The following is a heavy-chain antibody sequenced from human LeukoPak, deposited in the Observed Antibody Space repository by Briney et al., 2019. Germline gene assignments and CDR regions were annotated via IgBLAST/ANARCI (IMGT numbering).Heavy chain of an antibody. CDR1: GGYFSGNY. J-gene: IGHJ6*02. CDR3: ARDRKYCDDSGCYSTSYCYGLDV. Sequence: SETLSLTCSISGGYFSGNYWSWIRQTPGKGLEWIGYIYYSGSTNYNPSLKSRVAISADTSKNQFSLKLSSVTAADTAVYYCARDRKYCDDSGCYSTSYCYGLDVWGRGTTVTVSS. CDR2: IYYSGST. D-gene: IGHD3-22*01. V-gene: IGHV4-59*01.